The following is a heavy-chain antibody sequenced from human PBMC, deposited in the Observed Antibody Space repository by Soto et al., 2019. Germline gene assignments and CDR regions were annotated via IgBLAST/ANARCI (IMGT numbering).Heavy chain of an antibody. V-gene: IGHV1-69*01. D-gene: IGHD4-4*01. CDR3: ARDQYSNYGDSPYGMDV. J-gene: IGHJ6*02. CDR2: IIPIFGTA. CDR1: GGTFSSYA. Sequence: QVQLVQSGAEVKKPGSSVKVSCKASGGTFSSYAISWVRQAPGQGLEWMGGIIPIFGTANYAQKFQGRATITADESTSTAYMELSSLRSEDTAVYYCARDQYSNYGDSPYGMDVWGQGTTVTVSS.